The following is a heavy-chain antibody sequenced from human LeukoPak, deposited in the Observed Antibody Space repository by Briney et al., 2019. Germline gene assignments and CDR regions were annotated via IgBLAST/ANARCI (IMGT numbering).Heavy chain of an antibody. CDR2: ITSTSSYI. V-gene: IGHV3-21*01. CDR3: ARDDGGYCSSTSCYLGWFDP. Sequence: GGSLRLSCAASGFAFSSYAMNWVCQAPGKGLEWVSSITSTSSYIYYADSVKGRFTISRDNAKNSLYLQMNSLRAEDTAVYYCARDDGGYCSSTSCYLGWFDPWGQGTLVTVSS. D-gene: IGHD2-2*03. CDR1: GFAFSSYA. J-gene: IGHJ5*02.